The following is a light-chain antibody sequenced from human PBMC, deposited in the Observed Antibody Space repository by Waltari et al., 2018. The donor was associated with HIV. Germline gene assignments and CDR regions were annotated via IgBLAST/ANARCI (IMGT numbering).Light chain of an antibody. CDR3: SSYTSDSRLV. J-gene: IGLJ1*01. Sequence: QTAITQPASVSGSPGQSITPSCTVLSIYVSGFSQVSWFQPHPGKGPELIMFDFSIRPSWLSHRFSGSKSGIPASLTISGRQTEDEADYYCSSYTSDSRLVVGTGTKVTV. CDR2: DFS. V-gene: IGLV2-14*01. CDR1: SIYVSGFSQ.